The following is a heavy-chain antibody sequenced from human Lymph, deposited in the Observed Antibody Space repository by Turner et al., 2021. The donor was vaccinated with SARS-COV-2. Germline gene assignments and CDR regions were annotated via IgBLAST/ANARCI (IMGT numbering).Heavy chain of an antibody. Sequence: EVQLVESGGGLVKPGGSLRRSCAASGFTFSTYSMNWVRQAPGKGLEWISSISSSSSYIYYADSGKGRFTISRDEAKNSLYLQMNSLRAEDTAVYFCARDIPTTADYFDYWGQGTLVTVSS. CDR3: ARDIPTTADYFDY. CDR1: GFTFSTYS. J-gene: IGHJ4*02. V-gene: IGHV3-21*01. D-gene: IGHD4-17*01. CDR2: ISSSSSYI.